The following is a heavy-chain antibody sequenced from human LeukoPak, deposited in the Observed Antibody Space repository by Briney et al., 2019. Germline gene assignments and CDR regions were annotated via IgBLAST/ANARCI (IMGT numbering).Heavy chain of an antibody. CDR1: GFTFSRYW. V-gene: IGHV3-74*01. J-gene: IGHJ4*01. D-gene: IGHD4-11*01. CDR3: VRSAFLTTEFYFDY. Sequence: GGSLRLSCAASGFTFSRYWMHWVRQAPGKGLVWVSRINTDGRTITYADSVKGRFTIFRDNAKNTLYLQMNSLRAEDTAVYYCVRSAFLTTEFYFDYWGHGTLVTVSS. CDR2: INTDGRTI.